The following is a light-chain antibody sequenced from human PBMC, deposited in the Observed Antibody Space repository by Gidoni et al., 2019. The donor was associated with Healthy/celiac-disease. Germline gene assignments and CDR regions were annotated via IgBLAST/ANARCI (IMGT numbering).Light chain of an antibody. V-gene: IGKV3-11*01. CDR2: DAS. CDR3: QQRSNWLEKII. CDR1: QSVSSY. Sequence: EIVLTQSPATLSLSPGERATLSCRASQSVSSYLAWYQQKPGQAPRLLIYDASNRATGIPARFSGSGSGTDFTLTISSLEPEDFAVYYCQQRSNWLEKIIFGPGTKVDIK. J-gene: IGKJ3*01.